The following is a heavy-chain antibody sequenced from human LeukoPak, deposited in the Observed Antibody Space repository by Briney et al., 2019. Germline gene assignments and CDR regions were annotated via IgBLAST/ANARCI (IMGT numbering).Heavy chain of an antibody. CDR3: ARDMVAGGPDY. J-gene: IGHJ4*02. CDR2: ISYDGSNE. CDR1: GFTFSSYV. D-gene: IGHD6-19*01. Sequence: QSGGSLRLSCAASGFTFSSYVMHWVRQAPGKGLEWVAIISYDGSNEYYADSVKGRFTISRDNSKNTLYLQMNSLRAEDTAVYYCARDMVAGGPDYWGQGTLVTVSS. V-gene: IGHV3-30*04.